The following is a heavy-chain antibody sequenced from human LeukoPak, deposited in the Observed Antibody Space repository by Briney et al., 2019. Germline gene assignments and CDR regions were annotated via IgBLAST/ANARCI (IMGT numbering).Heavy chain of an antibody. J-gene: IGHJ1*01. CDR2: INNDGTTT. Sequence: GGSLRLSCAASGFTFSGAWMHWVRQSPGKGLVGVSRINNDGTTTMYADSVKGRFTLSRDNAKNTLYLQMNSLRAEDTAVYYCARVSGPGMNEYFHLWGQGTLVTVSS. CDR1: GFTFSGAW. D-gene: IGHD3-10*01. CDR3: ARVSGPGMNEYFHL. V-gene: IGHV3-74*03.